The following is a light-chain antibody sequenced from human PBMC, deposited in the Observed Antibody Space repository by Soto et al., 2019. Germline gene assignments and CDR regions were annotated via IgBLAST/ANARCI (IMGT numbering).Light chain of an antibody. CDR2: DAS. Sequence: DIVLTQSPGTVSLSPGERATLSCRASQSVSSSYLASYQQKPGQAARLLIYDASNRATGIPERFSGGGAATDFTLTISRLEPEDFAVYYCQQYDNSPLTFGGGTKVDIK. J-gene: IGKJ4*01. V-gene: IGKV3-20*01. CDR3: QQYDNSPLT. CDR1: QSVSSSY.